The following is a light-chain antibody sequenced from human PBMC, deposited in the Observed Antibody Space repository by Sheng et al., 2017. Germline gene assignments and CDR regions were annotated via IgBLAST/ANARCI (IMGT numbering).Light chain of an antibody. CDR2: ENS. CDR1: SSNIGNNY. CDR3: GTWDNSLNAGAGWV. J-gene: IGLJ3*02. V-gene: IGLV1-51*02. Sequence: QSVLTQPPSVSAAPGQKVTISCSGSSSNIGNNYVSWYQQVPGTAPKLLIYENSKRPSGIPDRFSGSKSGTSATLGITGLQTGDEADYYCGTWDNSLNAGAGWVFGGGTKLTVL.